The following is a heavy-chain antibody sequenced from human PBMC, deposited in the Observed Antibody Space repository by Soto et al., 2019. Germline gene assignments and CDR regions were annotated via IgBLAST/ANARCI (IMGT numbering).Heavy chain of an antibody. D-gene: IGHD2-2*01. CDR1: GFTFSDYY. V-gene: IGHV3-11*01. CDR2: ISSSGSTI. J-gene: IGHJ6*03. Sequence: PGGSLRLSCAASGFTFSDYYMSWIRQAPGKGLEWVSYISSSGSTIYYADSVKGRFTISRDNAKNSLYLQMNSLRAEDTAVYYWAREASQDYYYYYMDVWGKGTTVTVSS. CDR3: AREASQDYYYYYMDV.